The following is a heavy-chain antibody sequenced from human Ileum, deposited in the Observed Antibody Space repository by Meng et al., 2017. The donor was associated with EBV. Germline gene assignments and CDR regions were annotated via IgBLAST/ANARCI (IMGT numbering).Heavy chain of an antibody. CDR2: IFHIGST. V-gene: IGHV4-4*02. D-gene: IGHD3-9*01. Sequence: VQLQDSGPRLVKPSGPLSLPCAVSGGSVISNNWWSWVRQPPGKGLEWIGEIFHIGSTNNSPSLKSRVTISVDNSKNQFSLSLTSVTAADTAIYYCAKVSLTGTFYDHWGQGILVTVSS. CDR1: GGSVISNNW. CDR3: AKVSLTGTFYDH. J-gene: IGHJ4*02.